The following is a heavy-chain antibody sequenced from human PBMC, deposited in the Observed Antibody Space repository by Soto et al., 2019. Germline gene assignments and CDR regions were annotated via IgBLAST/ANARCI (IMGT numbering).Heavy chain of an antibody. V-gene: IGHV1-69*06. D-gene: IGHD3-10*01. CDR2: IIPIFGTA. Sequence: QVQLVQSGAEVKKPGSSVKVSCKASGGTFSSYAISWVRQAPGQGLEWMGGIIPIFGTANYAQKFQGRVTITADKSTSTAYMELSSLRSEDTAVYYCARGSRNRGPAYYYGMDVWGQGTTVTVSS. J-gene: IGHJ6*02. CDR3: ARGSRNRGPAYYYGMDV. CDR1: GGTFSSYA.